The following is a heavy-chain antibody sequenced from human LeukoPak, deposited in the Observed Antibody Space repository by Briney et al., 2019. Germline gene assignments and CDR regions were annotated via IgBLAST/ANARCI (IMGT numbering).Heavy chain of an antibody. J-gene: IGHJ4*02. CDR2: INSDGSIT. CDR1: GFPFSSYA. V-gene: IGHV3-74*01. CDR3: AEIDAY. Sequence: GGSLRLSCAASGFPFSSYAMSWVRQAPGKGLVWVSRINSDGSITNYADSVKGRFTISRDNAKNTLYLQMSSLRAEDTAVYYCAEIDAYWGQGTLVTVSS.